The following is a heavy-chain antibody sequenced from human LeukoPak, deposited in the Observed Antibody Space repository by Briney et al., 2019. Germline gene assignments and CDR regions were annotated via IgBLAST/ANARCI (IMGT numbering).Heavy chain of an antibody. D-gene: IGHD2-2*01. J-gene: IGHJ3*02. Sequence: SETLSLTCAVYGGSFSGYYWSWIRQPPGKGLEWIGEINHSGSTNYNPSLKSRVTISVDTSKNQFSLKLSSVTAADTAVYYCARGRKVFNVVVPAAMRRDAFDIWGQGTMVTVSS. CDR3: ARGRKVFNVVVPAAMRRDAFDI. CDR2: INHSGST. V-gene: IGHV4-34*01. CDR1: GGSFSGYY.